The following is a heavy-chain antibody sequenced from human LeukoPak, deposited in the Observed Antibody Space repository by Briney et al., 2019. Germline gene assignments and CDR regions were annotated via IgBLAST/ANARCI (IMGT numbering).Heavy chain of an antibody. CDR2: IITIFGTA. D-gene: IGHD3-9*01. CDR3: ARKARYFDWLSEPYDY. J-gene: IGHJ4*02. V-gene: IGHV1-69*13. Sequence: SVTVSFTASGGTFSIYAISWVRQAPGQGLEWMGGIITIFGTANYSQKFQGRGTITADESTSTAYMELSSLRSEDTAVYYCARKARYFDWLSEPYDYWGQGTLVTVSS. CDR1: GGTFSIYA.